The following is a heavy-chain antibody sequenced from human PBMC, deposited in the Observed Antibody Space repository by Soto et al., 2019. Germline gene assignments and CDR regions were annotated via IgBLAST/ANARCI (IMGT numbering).Heavy chain of an antibody. J-gene: IGHJ5*02. V-gene: IGHV4-34*01. CDR2: INHSGST. CDR1: GGSFRGYY. Sequence: PSETLSLTCAVYGGSFRGYYWSWIRQPPGKGLEWIGEINHSGSTNYNPSLKSRVTISVDTSKNQFSLKLSSVTAADTAVYYCARDGRFLEWFYLGGAPFDPWGQGTLVTVS. D-gene: IGHD3-3*01. CDR3: ARDGRFLEWFYLGGAPFDP.